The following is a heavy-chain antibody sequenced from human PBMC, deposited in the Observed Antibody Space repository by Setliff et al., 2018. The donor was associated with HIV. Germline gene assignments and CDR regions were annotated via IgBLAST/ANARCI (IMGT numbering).Heavy chain of an antibody. J-gene: IGHJ6*02. V-gene: IGHV4-31*03. CDR3: AREPTAYNGYNWDYYGMDL. CDR2: IYYSGST. D-gene: IGHD5-12*01. Sequence: PSETLSLTCTVSGGSISSGGYYWSWIRQHPGKGLEWIGYIYYSGSTYYNPSLKSRITMSVDTSKNQFSLKLRSVTAADTGVYYCAREPTAYNGYNWDYYGMDLWGQGTTVTVSS. CDR1: GGSISSGGYY.